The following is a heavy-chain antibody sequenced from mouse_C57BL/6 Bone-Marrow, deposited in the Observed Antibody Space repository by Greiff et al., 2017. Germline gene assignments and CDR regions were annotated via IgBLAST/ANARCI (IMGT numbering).Heavy chain of an antibody. J-gene: IGHJ3*01. Sequence: VQLKESGPVLVKPGASVKMSCKASGYTFTDYYMNWVKQSHGKSLEWIGVINPYNGGTSYNQKFKGKATLTVNKSSSKAYLELNSLTSEDSAVYYCATQTYYGSSYVDWFAYWGQGTLVTVSA. D-gene: IGHD1-1*01. CDR1: GYTFTDYY. CDR2: INPYNGGT. CDR3: ATQTYYGSSYVDWFAY. V-gene: IGHV1-19*01.